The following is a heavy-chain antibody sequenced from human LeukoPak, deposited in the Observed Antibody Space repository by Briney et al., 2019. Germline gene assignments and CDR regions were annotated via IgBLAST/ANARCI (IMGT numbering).Heavy chain of an antibody. V-gene: IGHV1-69*05. Sequence: SVKVSCKASGGTFSSHAISWVRQAPGQGLEWMGGIIPIFGTANYAQKFQGRVTITTDESTSTAYMELSSLRSEDTAVYYCARGGYCSSTSCYPGYFDYWGQGTLVTVSS. CDR1: GGTFSSHA. CDR3: ARGGYCSSTSCYPGYFDY. D-gene: IGHD2-2*01. J-gene: IGHJ4*02. CDR2: IIPIFGTA.